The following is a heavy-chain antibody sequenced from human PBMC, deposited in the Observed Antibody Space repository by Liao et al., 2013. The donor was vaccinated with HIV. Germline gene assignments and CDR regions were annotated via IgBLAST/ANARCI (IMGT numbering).Heavy chain of an antibody. J-gene: IGHJ5*02. V-gene: IGHV4-61*02. CDR2: IYTSGTT. CDR3: ARSMLLRPNWFDP. D-gene: IGHD2-15*01. CDR1: GGSISSGNYY. Sequence: QVQLQESGPGLLKPSETLSLTCNVSGGSISSGNYYWAWIRQPAGKGLEWIGRIYTSGTTHYNPSLKSRVTISLNTSKNQFSLNLNSVTAADTAVYYCARSMLLRPNWFDPWGQGTLVTVSS.